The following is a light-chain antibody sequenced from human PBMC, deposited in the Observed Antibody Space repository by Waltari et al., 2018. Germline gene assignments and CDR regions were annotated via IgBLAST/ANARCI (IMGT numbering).Light chain of an antibody. CDR1: NNDIGSYNL. CDR2: EVN. Sequence: QSGLTQPASVSGSPGQSITISCTGTNNDIGSYNLVSWYQQRPGKAPKVIIFEVNKRPSGVSNRFSGSKSGNTASLTVSGLHPEDEADYYCCSYAGTPRVVFGGGTKLTVL. J-gene: IGLJ2*01. CDR3: CSYAGTPRVV. V-gene: IGLV2-23*02.